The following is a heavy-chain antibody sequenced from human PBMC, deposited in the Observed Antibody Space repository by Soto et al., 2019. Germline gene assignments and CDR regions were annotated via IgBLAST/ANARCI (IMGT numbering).Heavy chain of an antibody. CDR3: ARIPYDNSGTIFDY. CDR2: IYAGTIT. J-gene: IGHJ4*02. CDR1: GITVSSYY. Sequence: ESLRLSCAVCGITVSSYYMSWVRQAAGKGLEWVSVIYAGTITYYADSVKGRFTIYRDNSKNTLNLEMNSLRVEDTAVYYCARIPYDNSGTIFDYWGQGTLVTGSS. D-gene: IGHD3-22*01. V-gene: IGHV3-53*01.